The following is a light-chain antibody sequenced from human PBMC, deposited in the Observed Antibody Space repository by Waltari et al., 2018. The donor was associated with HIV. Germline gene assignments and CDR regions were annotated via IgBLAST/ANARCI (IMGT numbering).Light chain of an antibody. CDR3: CSYGRNTAFV. J-gene: IGLJ1*01. CDR2: EVS. CDR1: SHDVGSYTI. V-gene: IGLV2-23*02. Sequence: QSALTQPASVSGPPGQSHTISCTGSSHDVGSYTIVSWYQQYPGKAPKLIIFEVSRRPSGVSNRFSGSKSDNTASLTISGLQAEDEADYYCCSYGRNTAFVFGGGTKVTV.